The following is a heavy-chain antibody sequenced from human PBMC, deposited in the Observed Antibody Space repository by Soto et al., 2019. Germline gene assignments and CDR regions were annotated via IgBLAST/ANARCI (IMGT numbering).Heavy chain of an antibody. CDR1: GGSISSGGYY. D-gene: IGHD3-22*01. CDR2: IYYSGST. V-gene: IGHV4-31*03. J-gene: IGHJ1*01. Sequence: QVQLQESGPGLVKPSQTLSLTCTVSGGSISSGGYYWSWIRQHPGKGLEWIGYIYYSGSTYYNPSLKSRVTISVDPSKNQFSLKLSSVPAADPAVYYCAIYDSSGSRGFQHWGQGTLVTVSS. CDR3: AIYDSSGSRGFQH.